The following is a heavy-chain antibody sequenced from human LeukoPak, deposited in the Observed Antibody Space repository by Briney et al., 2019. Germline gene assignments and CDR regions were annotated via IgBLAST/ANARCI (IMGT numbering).Heavy chain of an antibody. CDR1: GFTFSTYW. V-gene: IGHV3-74*01. CDR3: TRENGANRRAFDI. CDR2: INSDGTST. D-gene: IGHD4/OR15-4a*01. J-gene: IGHJ3*02. Sequence: PGGSLRLSCAASGFTFSTYWMHWVRQAPGKGPVWVSRINSDGTSTIYADSVKGRFTIYRDNAKNTVYLQMNSLRAGDTAVYYCTRENGANRRAFDIWGQGTMVTLSS.